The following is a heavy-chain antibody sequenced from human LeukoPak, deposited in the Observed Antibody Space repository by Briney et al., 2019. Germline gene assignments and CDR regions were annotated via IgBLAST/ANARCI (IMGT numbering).Heavy chain of an antibody. J-gene: IGHJ5*02. CDR3: ARGGRSDLRSWFDP. V-gene: IGHV3-11*06. CDR2: MSSSRSDYR. Sequence: PGGSLRLSCAASGFSFSTYDMIWIRQAPGRGLEWVSHMSSSRSDYRRYAESVRGRFTISRDNAKNSVYLEMNGLTKNDTAVYYCARGGRSDLRSWFDPWGQGTVVTASA. CDR1: GFSFSTYD. D-gene: IGHD1-26*01.